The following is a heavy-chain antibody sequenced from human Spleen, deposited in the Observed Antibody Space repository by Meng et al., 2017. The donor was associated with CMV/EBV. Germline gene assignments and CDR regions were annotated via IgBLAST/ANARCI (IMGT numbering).Heavy chain of an antibody. CDR3: TSRYCNNTSCSFDY. V-gene: IGHV4-31*02. J-gene: IGHJ4*02. Sequence: SGDSISSSGYYWSWIRQHPGKGLEWIGYIYYSGSTYYNPSLKSRVTISVDTSKNQFSLKLSSVTAGDTAVYYCTSRYCNNTSCSFDYWGQGTLVTVSS. CDR2: IYYSGST. CDR1: GDSISSSGYY. D-gene: IGHD2-2*01.